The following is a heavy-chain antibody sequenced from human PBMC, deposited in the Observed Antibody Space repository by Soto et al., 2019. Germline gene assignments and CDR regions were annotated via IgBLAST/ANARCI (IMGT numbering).Heavy chain of an antibody. CDR2: IIPIFGTA. J-gene: IGHJ6*02. CDR3: AREGIAAAGTPYYYYGMDV. D-gene: IGHD6-13*01. CDR1: GGTFSSYA. V-gene: IGHV1-69*13. Sequence: SVKVSCKASGGTFSSYAISWVRQAPGQGLEWMGGIIPIFGTANYAQKFQGRVTITADESTSTAYMELSSLRSEDTAVYYCAREGIAAAGTPYYYYGMDVWGQGTTVTVSS.